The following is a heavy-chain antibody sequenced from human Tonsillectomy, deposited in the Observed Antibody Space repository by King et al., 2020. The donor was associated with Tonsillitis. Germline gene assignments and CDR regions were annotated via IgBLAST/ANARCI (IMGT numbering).Heavy chain of an antibody. CDR3: ASSRSDILTGYPLSPIDY. V-gene: IGHV3-21*01. CDR2: ISSSSSYI. J-gene: IGHJ4*02. Sequence: VQLVESGGDLVKPGGSLRLSCAASGFTFSDYAMNWVRQAPGKGLEWVSSISSSSSYIYYADSMKGQFSISRDNAKNSLYLQMNSLRVEDTAVYYCASSRSDILTGYPLSPIDYWGQGTLVTVSS. D-gene: IGHD3-9*01. CDR1: GFTFSDYA.